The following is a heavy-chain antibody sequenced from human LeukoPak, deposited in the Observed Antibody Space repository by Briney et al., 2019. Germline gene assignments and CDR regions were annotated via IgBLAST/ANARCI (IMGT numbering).Heavy chain of an antibody. V-gene: IGHV1-2*02. CDR2: INPNSGGT. CDR3: ARDQYYDSKGWFDP. Sequence: GASVNVSCKASGYTFTGYYMHWVRQAPGQGLECMGWINPNSGGTNYAQKLQGRVTMTTDTSTSTAYMELRSLRSDDTAVYYCARDQYYDSKGWFDPWGQGTLVTVSS. D-gene: IGHD3-22*01. CDR1: GYTFTGYY. J-gene: IGHJ5*02.